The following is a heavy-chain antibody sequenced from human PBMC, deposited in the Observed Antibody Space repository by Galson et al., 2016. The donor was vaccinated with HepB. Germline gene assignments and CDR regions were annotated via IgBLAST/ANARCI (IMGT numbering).Heavy chain of an antibody. Sequence: SLRLSCAASGFIFSRNVMNWVRQAPGRGLEWVSSISDNGGSTFYADSVKGRFTISRDNSQDTLYLQMNSLRAEDTAIYYCAKNTTIGEPKAFDHWGQGTLVTVSS. CDR1: GFIFSRNV. J-gene: IGHJ4*02. CDR3: AKNTTIGEPKAFDH. CDR2: ISDNGGST. D-gene: IGHD3-3*01. V-gene: IGHV3-23*01.